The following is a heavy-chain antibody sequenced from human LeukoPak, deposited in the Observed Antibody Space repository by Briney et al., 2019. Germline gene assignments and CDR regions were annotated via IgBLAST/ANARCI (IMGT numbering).Heavy chain of an antibody. V-gene: IGHV4-38-2*02. CDR3: ARHDYYDSSGYYGEGAFDI. CDR1: GYSISSGYY. CDR2: IFHSGTT. D-gene: IGHD3-22*01. Sequence: PSETLSLTCTVSGYSISSGYYWGWIRQPPGKGLEWIGSIFHSGTTSYNPSLKSRVTISVDTSKNQFSLKLSSVTAADTAVYYCARHDYYDSSGYYGEGAFDIWGQGTMVTVSS. J-gene: IGHJ3*02.